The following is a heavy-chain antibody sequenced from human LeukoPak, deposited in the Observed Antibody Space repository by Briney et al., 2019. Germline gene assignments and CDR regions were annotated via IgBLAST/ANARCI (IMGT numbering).Heavy chain of an antibody. CDR1: GGSISSGDYY. CDR3: ARAIPHYDILTGYLYYFDY. V-gene: IGHV4-61*08. J-gene: IGHJ4*02. CDR2: IYYSGST. Sequence: PSETLSLTCTVSGGSISSGDYYWSWIRQPPGKGLEWIGYIYYSGSTYYNPSLKSRVTISVDTSKNQFSLKLSSVTAADTAVYYCARAIPHYDILTGYLYYFDYWGQGTLVTVSS. D-gene: IGHD3-9*01.